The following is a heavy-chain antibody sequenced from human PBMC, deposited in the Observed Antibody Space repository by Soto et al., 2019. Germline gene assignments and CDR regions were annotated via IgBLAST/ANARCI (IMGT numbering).Heavy chain of an antibody. CDR1: GGSISSGGYS. Sequence: PSETLSLTCAVSGGSISSGGYSWGWIRQPPGKGLEWIGYIYHSGSTYYNPSLKSRVTISVDRSKNQFSLKLSSVTAADTAVYYCARSDFWSGYLDPWGQGTLVTVSS. D-gene: IGHD3-3*01. CDR2: IYHSGST. V-gene: IGHV4-30-2*01. CDR3: ARSDFWSGYLDP. J-gene: IGHJ5*02.